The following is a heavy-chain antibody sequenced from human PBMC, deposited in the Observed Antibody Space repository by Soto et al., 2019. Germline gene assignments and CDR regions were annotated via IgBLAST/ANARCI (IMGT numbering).Heavy chain of an antibody. CDR3: ARDLHPNCYDYYGMDV. CDR2: IDSSSSTI. Sequence: VQLVESGGGLVQPGGSLRLSCAASGFSFSSYDMNWVRQPPGKGLEWISYIDSSSSTIYNADSVKGRFTISRDNAKNLLYPQMISLRDEDSAVYSCARDLHPNCYDYYGMDVLSQGPTVTASS. CDR1: GFSFSSYD. V-gene: IGHV3-48*02. D-gene: IGHD1-1*01. J-gene: IGHJ6*02.